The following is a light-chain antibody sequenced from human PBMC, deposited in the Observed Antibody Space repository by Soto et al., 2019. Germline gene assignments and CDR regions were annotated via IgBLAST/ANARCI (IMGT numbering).Light chain of an antibody. CDR2: DVN. V-gene: IGLV2-14*03. CDR3: SSYTSTYSLV. J-gene: IGLJ1*01. CDR1: IGDVGAYNY. Sequence: ALTQPASVSGSPGQSITISCTGTIGDVGAYNYVSWYQQRPGSAPQLIMYDVNNRPSGASHRFSGSKSGHTAYLTISGLQSDDEANYHCSSYTSTYSLVFGTGTKVTVL.